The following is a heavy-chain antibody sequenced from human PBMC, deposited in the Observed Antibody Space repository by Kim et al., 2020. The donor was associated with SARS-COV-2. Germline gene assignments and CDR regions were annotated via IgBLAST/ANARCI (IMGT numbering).Heavy chain of an antibody. Sequence: SETPSLTCAVYVGSFSGYHWTWIRQSPGKGLEWIGEINHSGATNYNPSLKSRVAISVDTSKNQFSLKVKSVTAADTAVYFCARGRAGVVPSPVLGLGPYYEYYALDVWGQGTTVSVSS. CDR2: INHSGAT. V-gene: IGHV4-34*01. CDR1: VGSFSGYH. J-gene: IGHJ6*02. D-gene: IGHD3-3*01. CDR3: ARGRAGVVPSPVLGLGPYYEYYALDV.